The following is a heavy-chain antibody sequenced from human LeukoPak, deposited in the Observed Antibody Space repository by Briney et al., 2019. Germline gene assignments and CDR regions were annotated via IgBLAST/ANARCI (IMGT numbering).Heavy chain of an antibody. CDR2: IIPIFGTA. Sequence: SVKVSCKASGGTFSSYAISWVRQAPGQGLEWMGGIIPIFGTANYAQKFQGRVTITADESTSTAYMELSSLRSEDTAVYYCASPLGCSSTSCFGEYYFDYWGQGTLVTVSS. CDR1: GGTFSSYA. CDR3: ASPLGCSSTSCFGEYYFDY. D-gene: IGHD2-2*01. J-gene: IGHJ4*02. V-gene: IGHV1-69*13.